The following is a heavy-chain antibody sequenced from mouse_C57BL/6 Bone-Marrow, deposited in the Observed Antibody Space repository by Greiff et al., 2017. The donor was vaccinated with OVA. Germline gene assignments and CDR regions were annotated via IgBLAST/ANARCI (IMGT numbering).Heavy chain of an antibody. V-gene: IGHV1-81*01. CDR2: IYPRSGNT. CDR3: ARSLSLLY. D-gene: IGHD6-2*01. CDR1: GYTFTSYG. Sequence: QVQLQPSGAELARPGASVKLSCKASGYTFTSYGISWVKQRTGQGLEWIGEIYPRSGNTYYNEKFKGKATLTADKSSSTAYMELRSLTSEDSAVYFCARSLSLLYWGQGTLVTVSA. J-gene: IGHJ3*01.